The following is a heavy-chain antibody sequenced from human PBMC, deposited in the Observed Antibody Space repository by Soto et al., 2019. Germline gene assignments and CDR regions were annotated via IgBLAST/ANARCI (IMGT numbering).Heavy chain of an antibody. J-gene: IGHJ4*02. V-gene: IGHV3-30*03. D-gene: IGHD3-16*01. CDR3: ARDLYVQYYFDY. CDR2: ISYDGSNK. CDR1: GFTFTSYG. Sequence: QVQLVESGGGVVQPGRSLRLSCAASGFTFTSYGMHWVRQAPGKGLEWVAVISYDGSNKYYADSVKGRFTISRDKSKNTLYLQMNSLRAEDTAVYYCARDLYVQYYFDYWGQGTLVTVSS.